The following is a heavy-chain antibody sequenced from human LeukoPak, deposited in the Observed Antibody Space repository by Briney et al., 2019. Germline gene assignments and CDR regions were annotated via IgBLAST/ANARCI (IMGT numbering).Heavy chain of an antibody. CDR3: ARAKTTVTTFDAFDI. D-gene: IGHD4-17*01. Sequence: GGSLRLSCAASGFVFSHYAIYLVRQAPGKGLEWVALISYDGGNQFYADSVKGRFTISRDNSKNTLYLQMNSLRTEDTAVYYCARAKTTVTTFDAFDIWGQGTMVTVSS. CDR2: ISYDGGNQ. V-gene: IGHV3-30-3*01. J-gene: IGHJ3*02. CDR1: GFVFSHYA.